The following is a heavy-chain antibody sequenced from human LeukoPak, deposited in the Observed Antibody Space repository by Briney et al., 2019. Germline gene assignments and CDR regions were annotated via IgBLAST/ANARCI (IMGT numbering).Heavy chain of an antibody. J-gene: IGHJ4*02. CDR1: GFTVIDNY. D-gene: IGHD3-3*01. CDR2: IYSGSSA. Sequence: GGSLRLSCAASGFTVIDNYMTWVRQAPGKGLEWVSVIYSGSSAYYADSVKGRFTISRDNSKNTLYLQMNSLRAEDTGVYYCARVVRFLEWLPRFGSYFDYWGQGTLVTVSS. V-gene: IGHV3-53*01. CDR3: ARVVRFLEWLPRFGSYFDY.